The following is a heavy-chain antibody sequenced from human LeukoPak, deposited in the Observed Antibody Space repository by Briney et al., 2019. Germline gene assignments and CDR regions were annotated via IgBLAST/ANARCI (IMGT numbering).Heavy chain of an antibody. J-gene: IGHJ5*02. D-gene: IGHD2-2*02. V-gene: IGHV4-39*07. CDR1: SGSISSSSYY. CDR2: IYYSGNT. Sequence: PSETLSLTCTVSSGSISSSSYYWGWIRQPPGKGLEWIGTIYYSGNTYYNPSLKSRVTISLDTSKNQFSLKLSSVTAADTAVYYCARSSRIGAPAAILGRYNWFDPWGQGTLVTVSS. CDR3: ARSSRIGAPAAILGRYNWFDP.